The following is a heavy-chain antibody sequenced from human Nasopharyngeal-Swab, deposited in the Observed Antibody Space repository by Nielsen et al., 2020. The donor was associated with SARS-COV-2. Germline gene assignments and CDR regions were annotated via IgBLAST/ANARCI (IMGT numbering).Heavy chain of an antibody. V-gene: IGHV1-18*01. D-gene: IGHD3-10*01. Sequence: WVRQAPGQGLEWMGWISADSGHTTYAQKLQGRVTLTKVTPTSTAYMDLRDLRSDDTAVYYCARGYGAAFDYWGQGTLVTVPS. J-gene: IGHJ4*02. CDR3: ARGYGAAFDY. CDR2: ISADSGHT.